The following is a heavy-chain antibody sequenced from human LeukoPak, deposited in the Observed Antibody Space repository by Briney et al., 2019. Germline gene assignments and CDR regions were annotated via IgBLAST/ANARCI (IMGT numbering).Heavy chain of an antibody. Sequence: SETLSLTCTVSGGSISSSSYYWGWIRQPPGKGLEWIGSIYYSGSTYYNPSLKSRVPISVDTSKNQFSLKLSSVTAADTAVYYCARQDFWSGYYFDPWGQGTLVTVSS. V-gene: IGHV4-39*01. D-gene: IGHD3-3*01. CDR2: IYYSGST. CDR1: GGSISSSSYY. CDR3: ARQDFWSGYYFDP. J-gene: IGHJ5*02.